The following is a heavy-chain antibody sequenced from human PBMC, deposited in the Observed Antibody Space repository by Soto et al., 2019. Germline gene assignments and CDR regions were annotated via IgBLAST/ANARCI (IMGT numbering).Heavy chain of an antibody. CDR2: ISAHNGNT. CDR1: GFRFTSYA. Sequence: QVHLVQSGAEVKKPGASVKVSCKASGFRFTSYAITWVRQAPGQGLEWMGWISAHNGNTKYAQNLQGRVTMSTDTSPTTAHRELGRLTSDGTAVYSCARDLTGWQPAGVDPWGQGTLVTVSS. V-gene: IGHV1-18*01. D-gene: IGHD7-27*01. CDR3: ARDLTGWQPAGVDP. J-gene: IGHJ5*02.